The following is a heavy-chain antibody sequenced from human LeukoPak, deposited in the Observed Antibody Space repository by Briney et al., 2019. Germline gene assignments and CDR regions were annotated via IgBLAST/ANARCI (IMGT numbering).Heavy chain of an antibody. CDR1: GFTFSSYW. D-gene: IGHD4-17*01. V-gene: IGHV3-7*01. J-gene: IGHJ5*02. Sequence: GGSLRLSCAASGFTFSSYWMSWVRQAPGKGLEWVAYIKQDGSEKYYVDSVKGRFTISRGNAKDSLYLQMNSLRAEDTAVYYCARGSEGYGDYQGAFDPWGQGTLVTVSS. CDR3: ARGSEGYGDYQGAFDP. CDR2: IKQDGSEK.